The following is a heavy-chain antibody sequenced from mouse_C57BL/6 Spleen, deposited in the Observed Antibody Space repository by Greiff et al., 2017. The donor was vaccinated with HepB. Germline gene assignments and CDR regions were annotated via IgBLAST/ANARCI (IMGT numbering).Heavy chain of an antibody. CDR2: IDPSDSET. CDR3: ARSGTVVATDYFDY. CDR1: GYTFTSYW. Sequence: QVQLQQPGAELVRPGSSVKLSCKASGYTFTSYWMHWVKQRPIQGLEWIGNIDPSDSETHYNQKFKDKATLTVDKSSSTAYMQLSSLTSEDSAVYYCARSGTVVATDYFDYWGQGTTLTVSS. D-gene: IGHD1-1*01. V-gene: IGHV1-52*01. J-gene: IGHJ2*01.